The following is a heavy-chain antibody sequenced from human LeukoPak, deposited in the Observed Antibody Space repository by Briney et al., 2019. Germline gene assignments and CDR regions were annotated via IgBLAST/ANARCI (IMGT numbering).Heavy chain of an antibody. D-gene: IGHD3-3*01. V-gene: IGHV3-48*01. Sequence: GGSLRLSCAASGFTFSSYTMNWVRQAPGEGLEWISYISGGGSTTYYADSVKGRFTISRDSAKNSLFLQMNSLRADDTAVYYCARTSGFRFLEWLSGFDYWGQGALVTVSS. CDR3: ARTSGFRFLEWLSGFDY. J-gene: IGHJ4*02. CDR2: ISGGGSTT. CDR1: GFTFSSYT.